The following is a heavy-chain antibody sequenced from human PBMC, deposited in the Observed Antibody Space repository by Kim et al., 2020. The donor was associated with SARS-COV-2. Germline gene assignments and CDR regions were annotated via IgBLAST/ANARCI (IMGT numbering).Heavy chain of an antibody. D-gene: IGHD3-9*01. CDR3: ARRRQGYDILTGLYGMDV. J-gene: IGHJ6*02. CDR2: IWYDGSNK. Sequence: GGSLRLSCAASGFTFSSYGMHWVRQAPGKGLEWVAVIWYDGSNKYYADSVKGRFTISRDNSKNTLYLQMNSLRAEDTAVYYCARRRQGYDILTGLYGMDVWGQGTTVTVSS. V-gene: IGHV3-33*01. CDR1: GFTFSSYG.